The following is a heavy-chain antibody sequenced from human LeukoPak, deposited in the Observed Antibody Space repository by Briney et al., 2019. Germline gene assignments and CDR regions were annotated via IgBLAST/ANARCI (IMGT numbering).Heavy chain of an antibody. D-gene: IGHD3-10*01. CDR3: ARDYYGSGI. CDR2: ISSSSSYI. J-gene: IGHJ4*02. CDR1: GFSFTDYA. Sequence: GGSLRLSCAASGFSFTDYAMSWARQPPGKGLEWVSSISSSSSYIYYADSVKGRFTISRDNAKNSLYLQMNSLRAEDTAVYYCARDYYGSGIWGQGTLVTVSS. V-gene: IGHV3-21*01.